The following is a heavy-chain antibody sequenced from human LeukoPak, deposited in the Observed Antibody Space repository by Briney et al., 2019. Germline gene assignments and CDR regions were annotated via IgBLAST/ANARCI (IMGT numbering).Heavy chain of an antibody. Sequence: GGSLRLSCAASGFTFSDYYMSWIRQAPGKGPEWVSYISSSGNTIYYADSVKGRFTISRDNAKNSLYLQMNSLRAEDTAVYYCARDSTGINYYGMDVWGQGTTVTVSS. D-gene: IGHD4-17*01. V-gene: IGHV3-11*01. CDR2: ISSSGNTI. CDR3: ARDSTGINYYGMDV. CDR1: GFTFSDYY. J-gene: IGHJ6*02.